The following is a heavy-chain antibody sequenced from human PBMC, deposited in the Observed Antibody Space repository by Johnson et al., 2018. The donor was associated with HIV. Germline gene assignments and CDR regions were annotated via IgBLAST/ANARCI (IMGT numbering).Heavy chain of an antibody. Sequence: QVQLVESGGGVVQPGRSLRLSCAASGFTFSDYAMHWVRQAPGKGLEWVAVISYDGSVIKYADSLKGRVTISRDNSQNTLFVQMNSLRPEDTAVYFCARDRFGSGRPNAFDIWGQGTMVTVSS. CDR1: GFTFSDYA. V-gene: IGHV3-30-3*01. J-gene: IGHJ3*02. D-gene: IGHD3-10*01. CDR2: ISYDGSVI. CDR3: ARDRFGSGRPNAFDI.